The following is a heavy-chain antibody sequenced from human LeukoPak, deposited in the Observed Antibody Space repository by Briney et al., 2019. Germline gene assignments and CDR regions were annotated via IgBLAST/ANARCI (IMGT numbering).Heavy chain of an antibody. J-gene: IGHJ4*02. D-gene: IGHD6-13*01. V-gene: IGHV3-15*01. CDR1: GFTFSNAR. CDR3: TTEVDRLYRSSSGFDY. Sequence: GGSLRLSCAASGFTFSNARMSWVRQAPGKGLEWVGRIKSKTDGGTTDYAAPVKGRFTISRDDSKNTLYLQMNSLKTEDTAVYYCTTEVDRLYRSSSGFDYWGQGTLVTVSS. CDR2: IKSKTDGGTT.